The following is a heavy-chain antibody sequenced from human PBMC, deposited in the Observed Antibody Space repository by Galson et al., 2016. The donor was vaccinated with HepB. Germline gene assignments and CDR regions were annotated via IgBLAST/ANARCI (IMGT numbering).Heavy chain of an antibody. D-gene: IGHD3-10*01. CDR2: IDWNDEE. CDR3: ARVYGRSPTY. V-gene: IGHV2-70*11. J-gene: IGHJ1*01. Sequence: PALVKPTQTVTLTCTFSGFSLTTSGMCVSWIRQPPGKALEWLARIDWNDEEDYNTSLKTRLSISGDTSKNQVVLTMTNMDPVDTATYYCARVYGRSPTYWGQGTLVTVSS. CDR1: GFSLTTSGMC.